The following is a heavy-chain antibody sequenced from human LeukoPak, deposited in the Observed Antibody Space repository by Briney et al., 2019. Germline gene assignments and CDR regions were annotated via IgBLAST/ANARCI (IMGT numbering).Heavy chain of an antibody. CDR1: GVSISSYY. Sequence: PSETLSLTCTVSGVSISSYYWSWIRQPAGKGLEWVGRIYTSGSTNYNPSLKSRVTMSVDTSKNQFSLKLSSVTAADTAVYYCARGGAVRGHPDYYYYGMDVWGQGTTVTVSS. CDR3: ARGGAVRGHPDYYYYGMDV. V-gene: IGHV4-4*07. D-gene: IGHD3-10*01. CDR2: IYTSGST. J-gene: IGHJ6*02.